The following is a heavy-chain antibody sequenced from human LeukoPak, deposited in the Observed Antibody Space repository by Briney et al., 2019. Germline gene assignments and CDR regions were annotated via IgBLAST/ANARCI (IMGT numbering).Heavy chain of an antibody. D-gene: IGHD3-22*01. CDR2: ISSSSSTI. CDR1: GLTISSYS. Sequence: HPGGSLRLSCAASGLTISSYSMNWVRQAPGKGLQWVSYISSSSSTIYYADSVKGRFTISRDNAKNSLYLQMNSLRAEDTAVYYCATSITVVSVAISHADAFDIWGQGTMVTVSS. CDR3: ATSITVVSVAISHADAFDI. J-gene: IGHJ3*02. V-gene: IGHV3-48*01.